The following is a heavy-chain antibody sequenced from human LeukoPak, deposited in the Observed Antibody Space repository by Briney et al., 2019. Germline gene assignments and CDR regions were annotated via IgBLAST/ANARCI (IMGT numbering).Heavy chain of an antibody. CDR1: RFPFSIYE. V-gene: IGHV3-48*03. CDR2: IHSSGTVK. J-gene: IGHJ4*02. CDR3: TRDAGFCHSSGCWKPIDL. Sequence: GGSLRLSCVVSRFPFSIYEMNWVRQAPGKGLEWVSNIHSSGTVKYYSDSVKGRFSISRDNAKSSLYLQMNSLRSDDTAVYYCTRDAGFCHSSGCWKPIDLWGQGALVTVSS. D-gene: IGHD3-22*01.